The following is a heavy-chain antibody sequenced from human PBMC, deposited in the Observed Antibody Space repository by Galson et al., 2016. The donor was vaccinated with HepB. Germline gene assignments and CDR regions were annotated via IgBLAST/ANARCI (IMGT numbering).Heavy chain of an antibody. CDR2: INPSGYIT. V-gene: IGHV1-46*01. CDR1: GNTFTNYY. J-gene: IGHJ4*02. Sequence: SVKVSCKASGNTFTNYYMHWVRQAPGQGLEWMGIINPSGYITTYAQKFQGRVTMTRETSTSTVYMELSSLRSEDTAVYYCARGSSITTFLSGYQRSGPIDYWGQGTLVSVSS. D-gene: IGHD3-3*01. CDR3: ARGSSITTFLSGYQRSGPIDY.